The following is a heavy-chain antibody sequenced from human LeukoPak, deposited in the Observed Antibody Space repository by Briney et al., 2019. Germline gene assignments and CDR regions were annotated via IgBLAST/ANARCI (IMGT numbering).Heavy chain of an antibody. CDR3: ARDRPSDYYGMDV. V-gene: IGHV1-18*01. CDR2: ISAYNGNT. CDR1: GYTFTSYG. Sequence: RGASVKVSCKASGYTFTSYGISWVRQAPGHGLEWMGWISAYNGNTNYAQKLQGRVTMTTDTSTSTAYMELRSLRSDDTAVYYCARDRPSDYYGMDVWGQGTTVTVSS. J-gene: IGHJ6*02.